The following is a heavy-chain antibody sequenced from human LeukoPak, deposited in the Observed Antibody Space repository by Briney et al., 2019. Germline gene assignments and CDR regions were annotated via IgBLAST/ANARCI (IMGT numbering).Heavy chain of an antibody. D-gene: IGHD2-15*01. CDR1: GFTFSSYA. J-gene: IGHJ4*02. V-gene: IGHV3-23*01. CDR2: ISGSGGST. CDR3: AKGPGYCSGGSCYPAGL. Sequence: GGSLRLSCAASGFTFSSYAMSWVRQAPGKGLEWVSAISGSGGSTYYADSVKGRFTISRDNSKNTLYLQMNSPRAEDTAVYYCAKGPGYCSGGSCYPAGLWGQGTLVTVSS.